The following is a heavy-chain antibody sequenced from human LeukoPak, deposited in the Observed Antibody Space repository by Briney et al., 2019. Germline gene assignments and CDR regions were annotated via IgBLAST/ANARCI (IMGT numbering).Heavy chain of an antibody. V-gene: IGHV3-21*01. CDR1: GFTLNRYN. J-gene: IGHJ6*03. CDR3: ARAGMGLWFGELLYPAWDYYYYMDV. CDR2: ISTSSSYI. D-gene: IGHD3-10*01. Sequence: PGGSLRLSCAASGFTLNRYNMNWVRRAPGKGLEWVSSISTSSSYIYYADSVRGRFTISRDNAKNSLYLQMNSLRAEDTAVYYCARAGMGLWFGELLYPAWDYYYYMDVWGKGTTVTISS.